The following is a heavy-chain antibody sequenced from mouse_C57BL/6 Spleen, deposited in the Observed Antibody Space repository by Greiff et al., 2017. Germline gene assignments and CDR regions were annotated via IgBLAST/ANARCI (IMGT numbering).Heavy chain of an antibody. V-gene: IGHV5-2*01. CDR1: EYEFPSHD. Sequence: EVKLVESGGGLVKPGESLKLSCESNEYEFPSHDMSWVRKTPEKRLELVAAINSDGGSTYYPDTMERRFIISRDNTKKTLYLQMSSLRSEDTTLYYCARHKDGYYGYFDVWGTGTTVTVSS. J-gene: IGHJ1*03. CDR3: ARHKDGYYGYFDV. D-gene: IGHD2-3*01. CDR2: INSDGGST.